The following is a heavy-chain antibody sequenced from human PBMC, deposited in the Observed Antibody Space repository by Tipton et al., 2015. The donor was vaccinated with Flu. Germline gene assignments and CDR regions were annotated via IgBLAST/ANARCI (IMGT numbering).Heavy chain of an antibody. CDR3: ARGSGTRGGYFDP. V-gene: IGHV1-18*01. D-gene: IGHD1-26*01. Sequence: QVQLVQSGAEEKKPGASVKVSCRASGYTFTTYGISWVRQAPGQGLEWMAWITTYNGVTVVSQKLQDRVTVTADTSTTTAYMELRALRSDDTAVYYCARGSGTRGGYFDPWGQGTLVTVSS. CDR2: ITTYNGVT. CDR1: GYTFTTYG. J-gene: IGHJ5*02.